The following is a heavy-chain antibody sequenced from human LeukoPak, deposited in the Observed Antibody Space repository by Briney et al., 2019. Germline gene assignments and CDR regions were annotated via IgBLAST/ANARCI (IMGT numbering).Heavy chain of an antibody. CDR3: AREWGYSSSPFFDY. Sequence: ASVKVSCKASGYTFTGYYMHWVRQAPGQGLEWMGWISAYNGNTNYAQKLQGRVTMTTDTSTSTAYMELRSLRSDDTAVYYCAREWGYSSSPFFDYWGQGTLVTVSS. CDR1: GYTFTGYY. D-gene: IGHD6-13*01. CDR2: ISAYNGNT. V-gene: IGHV1-18*04. J-gene: IGHJ4*02.